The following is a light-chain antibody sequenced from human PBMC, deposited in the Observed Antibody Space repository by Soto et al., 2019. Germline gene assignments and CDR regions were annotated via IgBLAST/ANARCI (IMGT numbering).Light chain of an antibody. CDR1: QSVGTY. V-gene: IGKV3-11*01. J-gene: IGKJ4*01. CDR2: DAS. Sequence: EVVLTQSPATLSLSPGDRATLSCRASQSVGTYLAWYQQKPGQAPRLLIFDASNRATGIPARFSGSGSGTDFTLTISSLEPEDFAVYYCQQRSHWPPTFGGGTKVEIK. CDR3: QQRSHWPPT.